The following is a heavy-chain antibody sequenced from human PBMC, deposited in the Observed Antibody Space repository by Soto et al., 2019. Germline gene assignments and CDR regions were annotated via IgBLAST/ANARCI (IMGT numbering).Heavy chain of an antibody. CDR3: ATPGGFGMDV. J-gene: IGHJ6*02. Sequence: GASVKVSCKASGGTFTSYAISWVRQAPGQGLEWMGGIIPLFGTANYAQKFQGRVTITADESTRPAYMELSSLTSEDTAVYYCATPGGFGMDVWGQGTTVTVSS. D-gene: IGHD5-12*01. CDR2: IIPLFGTA. CDR1: GGTFTSYA. V-gene: IGHV1-69*13.